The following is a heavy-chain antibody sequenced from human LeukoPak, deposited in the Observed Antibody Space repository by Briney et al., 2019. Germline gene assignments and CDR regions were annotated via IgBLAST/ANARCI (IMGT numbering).Heavy chain of an antibody. V-gene: IGHV3-53*01. Sequence: PGGXLRLACAASGFTFSYNYMSWVRQAPGKGLEWVSIVYRGGSTYYSDSVTGRFTISRDNSKNTLYLEMNSLRAEDTAIYYCARGGYNTSYYFDCWGQGTLVTVSS. CDR1: GFTFSYNY. CDR3: ARGGYNTSYYFDC. CDR2: VYRGGST. D-gene: IGHD1-14*01. J-gene: IGHJ4*01.